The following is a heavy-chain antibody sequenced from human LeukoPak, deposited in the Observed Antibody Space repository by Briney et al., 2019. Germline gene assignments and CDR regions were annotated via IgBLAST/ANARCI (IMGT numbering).Heavy chain of an antibody. D-gene: IGHD3-22*01. CDR2: IYYSGST. Sequence: SETLSLPCTVSGGSISSYYWSWIRQPPGKGLEWIGYIYYSGSTNYNPSLKSRVTISVDTSKNQFSLKLSSVTAADTPVYYCAGLAEGYYDSSGYLNWFYPWGQGTLVTASS. CDR3: AGLAEGYYDSSGYLNWFYP. CDR1: GGSISSYY. J-gene: IGHJ5*01. V-gene: IGHV4-59*08.